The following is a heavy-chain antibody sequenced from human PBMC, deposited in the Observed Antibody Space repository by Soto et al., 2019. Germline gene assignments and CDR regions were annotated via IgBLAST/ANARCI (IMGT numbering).Heavy chain of an antibody. CDR3: ATIVVVASTMRDDAFDI. J-gene: IGHJ3*02. V-gene: IGHV4-34*01. Sequence: QVQLQLWGKGQLKSSETLSLTCAVNGGSFSGYYWSWIRQPPGKGLEWIGEIHHSGSTNYNPSLKSRVTISLDTSKNQFSLKLNSVTAADTAVYYCATIVVVASTMRDDAFDIWGQGTMVTVSS. CDR1: GGSFSGYY. D-gene: IGHD2-2*01. CDR2: IHHSGST.